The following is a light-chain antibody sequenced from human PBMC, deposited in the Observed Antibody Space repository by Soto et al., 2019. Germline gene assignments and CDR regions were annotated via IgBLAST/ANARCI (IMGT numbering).Light chain of an antibody. CDR3: QQYGSSAT. CDR2: GAS. V-gene: IGKV3-20*01. Sequence: EIVLTQSPGTLSLSPGERATLSCRASQSVSSSYLAWYQQKPGQAPRLLIYGASSRATGIPDRFSGSGSGTDFTLTISRLEPEDFAVYYCQQYGSSATFGQGTRREIK. J-gene: IGKJ5*01. CDR1: QSVSSSY.